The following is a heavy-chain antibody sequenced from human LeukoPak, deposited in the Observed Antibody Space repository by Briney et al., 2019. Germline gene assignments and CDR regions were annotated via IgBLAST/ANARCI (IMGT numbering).Heavy chain of an antibody. CDR2: ISRSGSTK. CDR1: GFTFSGSA. CDR3: ARVLRYCSGGNCYSGGLGYMDV. V-gene: IGHV3-48*04. D-gene: IGHD2-15*01. Sequence: GGSLRLSCAASGFTFSGSAIHWVRQASGKGLEWVSSISRSGSTKYYADSVKGRFTISRDNAKNSLFLQMNSLRAEDTAVYYCARVLRYCSGGNCYSGGLGYMDVWGKGTAVTVSS. J-gene: IGHJ6*03.